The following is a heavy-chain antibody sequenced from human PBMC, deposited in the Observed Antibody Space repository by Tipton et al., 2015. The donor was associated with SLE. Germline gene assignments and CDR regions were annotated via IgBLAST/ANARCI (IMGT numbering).Heavy chain of an antibody. D-gene: IGHD4-17*01. CDR1: GYSIGRGYY. Sequence: GLVKPSGTLSLTCAVSGYSIGRGYYWAWIRQPPGKGLEWIGEINHSGSTNYNPSLKSRVTISVDTSKNQFSLKLSSVTAADTAVYYCASGTVTTIDYWGQGTLVTVSS. J-gene: IGHJ4*02. V-gene: IGHV4-38-2*01. CDR3: ASGTVTTIDY. CDR2: INHSGST.